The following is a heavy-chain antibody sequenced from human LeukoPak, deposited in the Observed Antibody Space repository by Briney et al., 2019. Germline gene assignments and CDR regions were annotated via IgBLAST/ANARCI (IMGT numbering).Heavy chain of an antibody. CDR3: ARDKAYYDILTGYSHDVFDI. CDR2: INPSGGST. Sequence: VASVKVSCKASGYTFTSYYVHWVRQAPGQGLEWMGIINPSGGSTSYAQKFQGRVTMTRDTSTSTVYMELSSLRSEDTAVYYCARDKAYYDILTGYSHDVFDIWGQGTMVTVSS. CDR1: GYTFTSYY. J-gene: IGHJ3*02. D-gene: IGHD3-9*01. V-gene: IGHV1-46*01.